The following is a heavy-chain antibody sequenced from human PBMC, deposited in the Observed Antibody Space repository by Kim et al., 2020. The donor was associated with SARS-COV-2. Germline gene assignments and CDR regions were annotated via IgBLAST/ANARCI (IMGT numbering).Heavy chain of an antibody. CDR2: T. D-gene: IGHD6-19*01. J-gene: IGHJ4*02. CDR3: ATTSSGSDFDY. V-gene: IGHV1-3*01. Sequence: TKYSQKYPGRVTITRDTSASTAYMELSSLRSEDTAWYYCATTSSGSDFDYWGQGTLVTVSS.